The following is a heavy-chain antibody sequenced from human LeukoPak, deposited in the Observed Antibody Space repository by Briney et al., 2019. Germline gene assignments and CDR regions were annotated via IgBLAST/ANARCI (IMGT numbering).Heavy chain of an antibody. V-gene: IGHV3-21*01. CDR1: GFTFNNYA. Sequence: GGSLRLSCAASGFTFNNYAMNWVRQAPGKGLEWVSSISSSSNYIYYADSVKGRFTISRDNAKNSLYLQMNSLRAEDTAVYYCARDNAPDYWGQGTLVTVSS. J-gene: IGHJ4*02. CDR2: ISSSSNYI. D-gene: IGHD2-8*01. CDR3: ARDNAPDY.